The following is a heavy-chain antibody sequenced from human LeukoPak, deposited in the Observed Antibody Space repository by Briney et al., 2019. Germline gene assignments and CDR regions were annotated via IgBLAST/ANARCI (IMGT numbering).Heavy chain of an antibody. CDR3: KTIAAAGTS. J-gene: IGHJ4*02. Sequence: GGSLRLSCAASGFTFSSYAMSWVRQAPGKGLEWVSSISGGSTYYADSRKGRFTISRDNSKNTLHLQMNSLRAEDTAVYYCKTIAAAGTSRGQGTLVTVSS. V-gene: IGHV3-38-3*01. CDR2: ISGGST. CDR1: GFTFSSYA. D-gene: IGHD6-13*01.